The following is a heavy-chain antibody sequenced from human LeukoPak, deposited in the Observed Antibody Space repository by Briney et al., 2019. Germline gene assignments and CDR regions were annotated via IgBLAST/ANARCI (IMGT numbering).Heavy chain of an antibody. D-gene: IGHD3-22*01. V-gene: IGHV4-59*01. CDR2: IYYSGST. Sequence: SETLSLTCTVSGGSISSYYWSWIRQPPGKGLEWMGWIYYSGSTNYNPSLKSRVTMSVDTSKNQFSLKLSSVTAADTALYYCVRGPYYYDSSGAFDIWGQGTMVTVSS. J-gene: IGHJ3*02. CDR3: VRGPYYYDSSGAFDI. CDR1: GGSISSYY.